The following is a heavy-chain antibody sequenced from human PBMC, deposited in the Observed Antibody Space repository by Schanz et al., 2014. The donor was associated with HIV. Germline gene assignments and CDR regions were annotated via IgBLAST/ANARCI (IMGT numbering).Heavy chain of an antibody. J-gene: IGHJ6*02. Sequence: QVQLVESGGGVVQPGRSLRLSCAASGFTFSYYGMHWVRQAPGKGLEWEAVIWYDGSNKYYADSVKGRFTISRDNSKNTLYLQMNSLRAEDTAMYYCARDDCSGGSCYSNYYYGMDVWGQGTMVTVSS. D-gene: IGHD2-15*01. CDR1: GFTFSYYG. CDR2: IWYDGSNK. V-gene: IGHV3-33*01. CDR3: ARDDCSGGSCYSNYYYGMDV.